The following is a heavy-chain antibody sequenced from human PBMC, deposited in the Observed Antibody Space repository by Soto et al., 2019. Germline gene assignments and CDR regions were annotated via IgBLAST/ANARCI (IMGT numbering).Heavy chain of an antibody. D-gene: IGHD6-6*01. V-gene: IGHV3-30*04. CDR2: ISYDGSNK. Sequence: GGSLRLSCAASGFTFSSYAMHWVRQAPGKGLEWVAVISYDGSNKYYADSVKGRFTISRDNSKNTLYLQMNSLRAEDTAVYYCARVGGPYSSSSNWFDPWGQGTRVTVSS. J-gene: IGHJ5*02. CDR3: ARVGGPYSSSSNWFDP. CDR1: GFTFSSYA.